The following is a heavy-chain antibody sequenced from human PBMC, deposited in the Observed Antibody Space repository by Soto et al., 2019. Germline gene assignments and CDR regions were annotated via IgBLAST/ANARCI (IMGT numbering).Heavy chain of an antibody. CDR1: GGSISSGGYY. J-gene: IGHJ3*02. CDR2: IYYSGST. V-gene: IGHV4-31*03. D-gene: IGHD3-16*01. Sequence: SETLSLTCTVSGGSISSGGYYWSWIRQHPGKGLEWIGYIYYSGSTYYNPSLKSRVTISVDTSKNQFSLKLSSVTAADTAVYYCATTKTLVPDAFDIWGQGTMVTVSS. CDR3: ATTKTLVPDAFDI.